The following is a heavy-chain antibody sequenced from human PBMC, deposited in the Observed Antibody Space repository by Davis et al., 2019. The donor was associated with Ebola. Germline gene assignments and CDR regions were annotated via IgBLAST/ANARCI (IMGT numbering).Heavy chain of an antibody. CDR2: IYTGDSDT. CDR1: DNTFTNYW. V-gene: IGHV5-51*01. Sequence: GSLTLSCKGSDNTFTNYWIGWVRQLPGKGLEWMGIIYTGDSDTRYSPSFRGQVTISADKSTKTAFLVWTGLKASDTAMYYCASPRRTITGMDDAFDIWGQGTMVTVSS. CDR3: ASPRRTITGMDDAFDI. J-gene: IGHJ3*02. D-gene: IGHD2-8*02.